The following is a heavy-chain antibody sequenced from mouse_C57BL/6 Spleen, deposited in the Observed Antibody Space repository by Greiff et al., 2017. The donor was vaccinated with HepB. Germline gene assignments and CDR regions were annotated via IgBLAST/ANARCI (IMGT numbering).Heavy chain of an antibody. CDR3: TRSPYYYGSSRYAMDY. CDR1: GYTFTDYE. J-gene: IGHJ4*01. V-gene: IGHV1-15*01. Sequence: QVQLKESGAELVRPGASVTLSCKASGYTFTDYEMHWVKQTPVHGLEWIGAIDPETGGTAYNQKFKGKAILTADKSSSTAYMELRSLTSEDSAVYYCTRSPYYYGSSRYAMDYWGQGTSVTVSS. D-gene: IGHD1-1*01. CDR2: IDPETGGT.